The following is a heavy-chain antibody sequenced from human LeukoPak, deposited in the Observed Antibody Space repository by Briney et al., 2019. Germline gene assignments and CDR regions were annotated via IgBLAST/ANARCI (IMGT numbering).Heavy chain of an antibody. CDR1: GGSISSYY. Sequence: SETLSLTCTVSGGSISSYYWSWIRQPAGKGLEWIGRIYTSGSTNYNPSLESRVTMSVDTSKNQFSLKLSSVTAADTAVYYCARDQSGRLGELSLFDYWGQGTLVTVSS. V-gene: IGHV4-4*07. D-gene: IGHD3-16*02. CDR3: ARDQSGRLGELSLFDY. CDR2: IYTSGST. J-gene: IGHJ4*02.